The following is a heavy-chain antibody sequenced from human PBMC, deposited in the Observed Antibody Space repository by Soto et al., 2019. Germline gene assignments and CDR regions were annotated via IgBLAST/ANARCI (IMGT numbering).Heavy chain of an antibody. CDR1: GFTFSDYY. CDR2: ISSSSSYI. V-gene: IGHV3-21*01. Sequence: GGSLRLSCAVSGFTFSDYYMNWVRQAPGKGLEWVSSISSSSSYIYYADSVKGRFTISRDNAKNSLYLQMNGLRAEDTAVYYCVRDRPGSQHYFDFWGQGNMVTVSS. CDR3: VRDRPGSQHYFDF. D-gene: IGHD3-10*01. J-gene: IGHJ4*02.